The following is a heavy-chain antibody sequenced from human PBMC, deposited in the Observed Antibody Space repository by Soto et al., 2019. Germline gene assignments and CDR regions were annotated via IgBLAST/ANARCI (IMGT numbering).Heavy chain of an antibody. V-gene: IGHV4-59*08. D-gene: IGHD6-19*01. J-gene: IGHJ5*02. CDR2: IYYSGST. Sequence: SETLSLTCTVSGGSISSYYWSWIRQPPGKGLEWIGYIYYSGSTNYNPSLKSRVTISVDTSKNQFSLKLSSVTAADTAVYYCARLYGSGWPDNWFDPWGQGTLVTVPQ. CDR1: GGSISSYY. CDR3: ARLYGSGWPDNWFDP.